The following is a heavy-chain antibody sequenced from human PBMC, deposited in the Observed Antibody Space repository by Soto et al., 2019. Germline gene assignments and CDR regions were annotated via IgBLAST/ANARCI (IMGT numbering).Heavy chain of an antibody. CDR3: ARMRYYDFWSGYYGGFGMDV. J-gene: IGHJ6*02. V-gene: IGHV4-34*01. D-gene: IGHD3-3*01. CDR1: GGSFSGYY. CDR2: INHSGST. Sequence: SETLSLTCAVYGGSFSGYYWSWIRQPPGKGLEWIGEINHSGSTNYNPSLKSRVTISVDTSKNQSSLKLSSVTAADTAVYYCARMRYYDFWSGYYGGFGMDVWGQGTTVTVSS.